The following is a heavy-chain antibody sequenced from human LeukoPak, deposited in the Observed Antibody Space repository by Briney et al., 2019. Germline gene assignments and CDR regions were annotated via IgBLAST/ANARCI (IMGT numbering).Heavy chain of an antibody. V-gene: IGHV3-74*01. CDR1: GFIFSSNW. J-gene: IGHJ4*02. CDR2: INTGGSAT. CDR3: ARFGIQRSFDY. D-gene: IGHD5-18*01. Sequence: GGSLRLSCSSSGFIFSSNWMHWVRRAPGKGLVWVSGINTGGSATFYADSVKGRFSISRDNAKNTLYLQMNSLRAEDTAVYYCARFGIQRSFDYWGQGSLVAVSS.